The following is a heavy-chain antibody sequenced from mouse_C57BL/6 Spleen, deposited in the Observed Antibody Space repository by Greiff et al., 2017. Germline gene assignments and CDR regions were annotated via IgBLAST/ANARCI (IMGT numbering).Heavy chain of an antibody. V-gene: IGHV1-64*01. CDR2: IHPNSGST. CDR3: ARTYDYGSSSDYYAMDY. J-gene: IGHJ4*01. CDR1: GYTFTSYW. D-gene: IGHD1-1*01. Sequence: QVQLKQLGAELVKPGASVKLSCKASGYTFTSYWMHWVKQRPGQGLEWIGMIHPNSGSTNYNEKFKSKATLTVDKSSSQAYMQLSSLTSEDSAVYYCARTYDYGSSSDYYAMDYWGQGTSVTVSS.